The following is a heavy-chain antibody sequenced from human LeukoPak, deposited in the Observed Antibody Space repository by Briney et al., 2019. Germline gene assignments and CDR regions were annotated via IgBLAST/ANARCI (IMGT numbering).Heavy chain of an antibody. CDR2: IKEDESEK. CDR3: ARDLGYSSFDY. V-gene: IGHV3-7*01. CDR1: GFSFSSYW. J-gene: IGHJ4*02. Sequence: GGSLRLSCAASGFSFSSYWMSRVRQAPGKGLEWVANIKEDESEKNYVDSVKGRISISRDNAKNSLYLQMNSLRAEDTAVYYCARDLGYSSFDYWGQGTLVTVSS. D-gene: IGHD6-13*01.